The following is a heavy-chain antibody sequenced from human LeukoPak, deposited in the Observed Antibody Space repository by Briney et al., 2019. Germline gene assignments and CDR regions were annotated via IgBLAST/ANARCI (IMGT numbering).Heavy chain of an antibody. CDR2: INPNSGGT. CDR1: GYSFTGSY. V-gene: IGHV1-2*02. Sequence: GASVRVSCKATGYSFTGSYMHWVRQAPGQGLEWMGWINPNSGGTNYAQKFQGRVTMTRDTSISTAYMELSRLRSDDTAVYYCARDTTNYETDYWGQGTLVTVSS. J-gene: IGHJ4*02. D-gene: IGHD1-7*01. CDR3: ARDTTNYETDY.